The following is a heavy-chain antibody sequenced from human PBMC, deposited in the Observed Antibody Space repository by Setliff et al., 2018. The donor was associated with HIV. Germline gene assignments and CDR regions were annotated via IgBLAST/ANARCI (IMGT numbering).Heavy chain of an antibody. Sequence: GASVKVSCKASGGTFSGSGINWVRQAPGQGFEWVGGLLPLFETTTYAQTFQGRVSITTDESTSTAYMELSSLRSEDTAVYYCARDYLHVFDIWGQGTMVTVSS. CDR2: LLPLFETT. V-gene: IGHV1-69*05. CDR1: GGTFSGSG. CDR3: ARDYLHVFDI. J-gene: IGHJ3*02.